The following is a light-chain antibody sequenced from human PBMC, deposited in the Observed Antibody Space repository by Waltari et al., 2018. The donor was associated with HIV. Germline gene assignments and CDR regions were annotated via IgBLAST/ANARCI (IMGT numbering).Light chain of an antibody. J-gene: IGKJ1*01. CDR2: DAS. CDR1: QSVGSY. CDR3: QQRSDWPPT. V-gene: IGKV3-11*01. Sequence: EIVLTQSPATLSLSPGERATLSCRASQSVGSYLGWYQQKPGQAPRLLIYDASNRATVIPARFSGSGSVTDFTLTISSLEPEDFAVYYCQQRSDWPPTFGQGTKVEIK.